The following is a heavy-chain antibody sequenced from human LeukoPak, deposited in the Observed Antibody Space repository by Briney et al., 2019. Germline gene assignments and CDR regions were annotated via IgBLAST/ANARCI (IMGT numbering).Heavy chain of an antibody. D-gene: IGHD6-13*01. V-gene: IGHV4-34*01. CDR1: GGSFSGYY. CDR3: ARDMGIAAAGSFDY. J-gene: IGHJ4*02. Sequence: SETLSLTCAVYGGSFSGYYWSWIRQPPGKGLEWIGEINHSGSTNYNPSLKSRVTISVDTSKNQFSLKLSSVTAADTAVYYCARDMGIAAAGSFDYWGQGTLVTVSS. CDR2: INHSGST.